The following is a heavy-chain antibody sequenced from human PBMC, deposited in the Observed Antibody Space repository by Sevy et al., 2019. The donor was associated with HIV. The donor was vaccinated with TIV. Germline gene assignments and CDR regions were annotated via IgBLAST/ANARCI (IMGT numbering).Heavy chain of an antibody. D-gene: IGHD3-10*01. J-gene: IGHJ4*02. CDR2: ISAYNGNT. CDR3: AGGGVTMVRGVTLGY. CDR1: GYTFTSYG. Sequence: ASVKVSCKASGYTFTSYGISWVRQAPGQGLEWMGWISAYNGNTNYAQKLQGRVTMTTDTSTSTAYMELRSLRSDDTAVYYGAGGGVTMVRGVTLGYWGQGTLVTVSS. V-gene: IGHV1-18*01.